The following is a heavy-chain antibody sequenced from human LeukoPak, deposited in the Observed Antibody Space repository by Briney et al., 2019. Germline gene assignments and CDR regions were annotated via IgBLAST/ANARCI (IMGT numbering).Heavy chain of an antibody. CDR3: ARDGCSGGCCYGGRFDP. D-gene: IGHD2-15*01. V-gene: IGHV4-59*01. CDR2: IYYSGST. CDR1: GGSIISYY. J-gene: IGHJ5*02. Sequence: PSETLPQTRAVSGGSIISYYWSWIRQPPGKGLEWIGYIYYSGSTNYNPSLKSRVTISVDTSKNQFSLKLSSVTAADTAVYYCARDGCSGGCCYGGRFDPWGQGTLVTVSS.